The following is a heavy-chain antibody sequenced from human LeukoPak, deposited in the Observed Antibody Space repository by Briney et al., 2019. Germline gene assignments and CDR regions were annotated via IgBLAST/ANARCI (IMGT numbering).Heavy chain of an antibody. CDR1: GYTFNGYF. CDR2: INPKSGGT. CDR3: ARGSDGDYVGAASIHH. V-gene: IGHV1-2*02. D-gene: IGHD4-17*01. Sequence: ASVKVSCKTSGYTFNGYFIHWVRQAPGLGLEWTGWINPKSGGTNYVQKFQGRVTMTWDTSISAAYMELRWLTSDDTAMYYCARGSDGDYVGAASIHHWGRGTLVTVSS. J-gene: IGHJ1*01.